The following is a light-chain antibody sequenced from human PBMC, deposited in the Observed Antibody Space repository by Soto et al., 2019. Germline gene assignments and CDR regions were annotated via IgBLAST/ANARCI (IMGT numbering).Light chain of an antibody. V-gene: IGLV1-40*01. Sequence: QAVVTQPPSVSGAPGQRVTISCTGSSSNIGAGYDVHWYQQLPGTAPKLLIYGNFNRPSGVPDRFSGSKSGTSASLAITGLQAEDEADYYCQSYDSSHWVFGGGTKVTVL. CDR1: SSNIGAGYD. CDR2: GNF. J-gene: IGLJ3*02. CDR3: QSYDSSHWV.